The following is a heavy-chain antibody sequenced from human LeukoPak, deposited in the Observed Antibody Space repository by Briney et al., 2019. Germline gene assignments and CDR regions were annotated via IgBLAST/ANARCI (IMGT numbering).Heavy chain of an antibody. D-gene: IGHD3-9*01. Sequence: SQTLSLTCTVSGGSIGIRNYYGTWIRQPAGKGLEWIGRISSSGSTNYNPSLKSRVIISVDTSKNHFSLKLSSVTAADTAVYYCARQLTLTGYYYMDVWGKGTTVTISS. J-gene: IGHJ6*03. CDR2: ISSSGST. CDR1: GGSIGIRNYY. CDR3: ARQLTLTGYYYMDV. V-gene: IGHV4-61*02.